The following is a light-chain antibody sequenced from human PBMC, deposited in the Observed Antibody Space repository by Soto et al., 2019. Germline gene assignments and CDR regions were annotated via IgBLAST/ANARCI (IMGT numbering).Light chain of an antibody. Sequence: DIVLTQTPGTLSLSPGDRATLSCRASQSVSSNYLAWYQQKPGQAPRLLIYGAFKRATGIPDRFSGSGSGTDFTLTISRLEPEDFAVYYCQQYSSSPRVTFGQGTRLEI. CDR2: GAF. V-gene: IGKV3-20*01. J-gene: IGKJ5*01. CDR1: QSVSSNY. CDR3: QQYSSSPRVT.